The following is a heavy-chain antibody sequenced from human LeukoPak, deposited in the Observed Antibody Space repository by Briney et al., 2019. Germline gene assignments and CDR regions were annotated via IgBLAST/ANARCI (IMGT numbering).Heavy chain of an antibody. CDR3: ARDPADYVGYFFFDS. V-gene: IGHV3-23*01. Sequence: GGSLRLSCAASGFTFNNYAMNWVRQAPGKGLEWVSSISGGGETTYYADSAKGRFTISRDNSQNTLYLQMNSLRAEDTAVYYCARDPADYVGYFFFDSGGQGTLVTVS. J-gene: IGHJ5*01. D-gene: IGHD4/OR15-4a*01. CDR2: ISGGGETT. CDR1: GFTFNNYA.